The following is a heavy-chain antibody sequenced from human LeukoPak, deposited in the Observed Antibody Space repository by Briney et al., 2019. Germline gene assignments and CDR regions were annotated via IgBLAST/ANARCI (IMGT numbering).Heavy chain of an antibody. CDR1: GFTFSSYA. V-gene: IGHV3-23*01. J-gene: IGHJ4*02. CDR2: ISGSGGST. Sequence: PGGSLRLSCAASGFTFSSYAMSWVRQAPGKGLEWVSAISGSGGSTYYADSVKGRFTISRDNSKNTLYLQMNSLRAEDTAVYYCAKQQAVRSLAVAGHILGWGQGTLVTVSS. CDR3: AKQQAVRSLAVAGHILG. D-gene: IGHD6-19*01.